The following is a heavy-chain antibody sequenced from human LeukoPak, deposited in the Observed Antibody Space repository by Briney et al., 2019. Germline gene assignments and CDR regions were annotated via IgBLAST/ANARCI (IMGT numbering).Heavy chain of an antibody. CDR2: MNPNSGNT. CDR3: ARDRRVGATAPDY. V-gene: IGHV1-8*01. CDR1: GYTFTSYD. D-gene: IGHD1-26*01. Sequence: ASVKVSCKASGYTFTSYDINWVRQATGQGLEWMGWMNPNSGNTGYAQKFQGRVTMTRNTSISTAYMELSRLRSDDTAVYYCARDRRVGATAPDYWGQGTLVTVSS. J-gene: IGHJ4*02.